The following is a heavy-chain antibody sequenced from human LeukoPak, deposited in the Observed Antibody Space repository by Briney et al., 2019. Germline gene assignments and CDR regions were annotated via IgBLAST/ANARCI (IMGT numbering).Heavy chain of an antibody. J-gene: IGHJ6*02. CDR3: ARGHQVSSWYSNYYYYYGMDV. Sequence: ASVKASCKASGYTFTSYDINWVRQATGQGLEWMGWMNPNSGNTGYAQKFQGRVTMTRNTSISTAYMELSSLRSEDTAVYYCARGHQVSSWYSNYYYYYGMDVWGQGTTVTVSS. D-gene: IGHD6-13*01. V-gene: IGHV1-8*01. CDR1: GYTFTSYD. CDR2: MNPNSGNT.